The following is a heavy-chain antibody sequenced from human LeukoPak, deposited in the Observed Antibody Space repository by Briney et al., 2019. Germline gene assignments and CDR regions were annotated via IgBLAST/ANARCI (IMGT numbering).Heavy chain of an antibody. CDR3: ASNRRLPNWFDP. D-gene: IGHD5-12*01. J-gene: IGHJ5*02. Sequence: GGSLRLSCAASGFTFSSYGMHWVRQAPGKGLEWVAFIRYDGSNESYADSVKGRFTISRDNSKNTLYLQMNSLRAEDTAVYYCASNRRLPNWFDPWGQGTLVTVSS. CDR1: GFTFSSYG. V-gene: IGHV3-30*02. CDR2: IRYDGSNE.